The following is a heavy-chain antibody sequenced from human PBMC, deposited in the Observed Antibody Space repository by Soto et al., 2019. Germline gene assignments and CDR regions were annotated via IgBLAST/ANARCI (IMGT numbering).Heavy chain of an antibody. CDR1: GYTFSSYF. CDR2: ISAYNGNT. Sequence: QVQLVQSGAEVKKPGASVKVSCKASGYTFSSYFISWVRQAPGQGLEWMGWISAYNGNTNYAQNLQGRVTMTTDTSTSPSYMELRSMRSEDTAVYYCARDLPPVDYWGQGTMVTVSS. V-gene: IGHV1-18*01. J-gene: IGHJ4*02. CDR3: ARDLPPVDY.